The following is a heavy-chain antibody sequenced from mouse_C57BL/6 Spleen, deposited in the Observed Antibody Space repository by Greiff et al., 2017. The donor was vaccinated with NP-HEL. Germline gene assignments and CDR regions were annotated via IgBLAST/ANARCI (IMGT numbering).Heavy chain of an antibody. D-gene: IGHD1-1*01. CDR1: GYSFTGYY. CDR2: INPSTGGT. Sequence: VQLKESGPELVKPGASVKISCKASGYSFTGYYMNWVKQSPEKSLEWIGEINPSTGGTTYNQKFKAKATLTVDKSSSTAYMQLKSLTSEDSAVYYCARGTTVVGGFAYWGQGTLVTVSA. CDR3: ARGTTVVGGFAY. J-gene: IGHJ3*01. V-gene: IGHV1-42*01.